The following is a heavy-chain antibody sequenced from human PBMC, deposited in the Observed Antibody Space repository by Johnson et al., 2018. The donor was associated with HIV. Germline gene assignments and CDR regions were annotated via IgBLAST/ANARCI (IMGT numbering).Heavy chain of an antibody. CDR2: ISYDGSKE. V-gene: IGHV3-30*19. CDR1: GFTFSSFG. Sequence: QVQLVESGGGVVQPGRSLRLSCAASGFTFSSFGMHWVRQAPGKGLEWVAVISYDGSKEHSADSVKGRFTISRDNSKNTLYLQMNSLRAEDTALYYWAREGKWELRRGAFDIWGQGTMVTVSS. J-gene: IGHJ3*02. D-gene: IGHD1-26*01. CDR3: AREGKWELRRGAFDI.